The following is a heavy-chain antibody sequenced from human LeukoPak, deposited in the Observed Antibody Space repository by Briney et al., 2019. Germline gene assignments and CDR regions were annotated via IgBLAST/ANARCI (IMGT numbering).Heavy chain of an antibody. J-gene: IGHJ6*02. CDR1: GYTFTGYY. V-gene: IGHV1-2*06. D-gene: IGHD3-10*01. CDR2: INPNSGGT. CDR3: ARDQGVLWFGELRYYGMDV. Sequence: ASVKVSCKASGYTFTGYYMHWVRQAPGQGLEWMGRINPNSGGTNYAQKFQGRVTMTRDTPISTAYMELSRLRSDDTAVYYCARDQGVLWFGELRYYGMDVWGQGTTVTVSS.